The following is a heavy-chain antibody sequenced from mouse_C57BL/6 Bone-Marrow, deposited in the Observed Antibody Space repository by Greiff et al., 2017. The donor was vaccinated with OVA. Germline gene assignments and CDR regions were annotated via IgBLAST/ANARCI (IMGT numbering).Heavy chain of an antibody. Sequence: QVQLQQSGADLVKPEASVKISCKASGYAFSNYWMNWVKQRPGKGLEWIGQIYPGDGDTNYNGKFKGKATLTADKSSSTAYMHLSSLTSEDSAVYFCARSGLRLFDYWGQGTTLTVSS. CDR1: GYAFSNYW. CDR2: IYPGDGDT. CDR3: ARSGLRLFDY. J-gene: IGHJ2*01. D-gene: IGHD1-2*01. V-gene: IGHV1-80*01.